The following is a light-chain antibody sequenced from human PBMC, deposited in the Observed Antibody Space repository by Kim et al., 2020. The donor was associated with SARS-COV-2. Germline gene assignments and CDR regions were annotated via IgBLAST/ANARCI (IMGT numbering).Light chain of an antibody. Sequence: GDRVTITCRASQGISSYLAWYQQXPGKAPELLIYAASTLQSGVPSRFSGSGSGTEFTLTISSLQPEDFATYYCQQLNSDYTFGGGTKV. CDR3: QQLNSDYT. CDR1: QGISSY. J-gene: IGKJ4*01. V-gene: IGKV1-9*01. CDR2: AAS.